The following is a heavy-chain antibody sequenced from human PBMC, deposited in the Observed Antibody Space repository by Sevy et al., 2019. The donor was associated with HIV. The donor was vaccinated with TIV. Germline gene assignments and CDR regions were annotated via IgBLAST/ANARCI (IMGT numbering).Heavy chain of an antibody. CDR2: ISSSRYTM. V-gene: IGHV3-48*01. Sequence: GGSLRLSCAASGFTFSSYSMNWVRQAPGKGLEWVSYISSSRYTMYYADSVTGRFTISRDNVKNSLYLQMNSLRAEDTAAYYCARGPRWYYFDYWGQGTLVTVSS. J-gene: IGHJ4*02. D-gene: IGHD2-15*01. CDR1: GFTFSSYS. CDR3: ARGPRWYYFDY.